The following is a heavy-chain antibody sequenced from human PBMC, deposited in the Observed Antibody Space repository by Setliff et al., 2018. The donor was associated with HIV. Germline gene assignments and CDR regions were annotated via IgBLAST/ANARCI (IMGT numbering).Heavy chain of an antibody. J-gene: IGHJ5*02. Sequence: PSETLSLTCTVSGDSINTDGLYWTWIRQHPATGLEWIGYIHYNGITYYNPSLESRVSISVDLSKNQFSLKLNSVTVADTAVYYCARTKGGSKHGGFWDSWGQGILVTVSS. V-gene: IGHV4-31*03. CDR2: IHYNGIT. D-gene: IGHD3-3*01. CDR1: GDSINTDGLY. CDR3: ARTKGGSKHGGFWDS.